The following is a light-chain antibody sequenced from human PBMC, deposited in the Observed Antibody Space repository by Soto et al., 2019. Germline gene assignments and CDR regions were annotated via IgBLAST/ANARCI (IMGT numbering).Light chain of an antibody. J-gene: IGKJ4*01. Sequence: DIPMTQSPSSLSASVGDRVTITCRASQSISSYLNWYQQKPGKAPNLLIYSASKLHSGVPPRFSGSGSGTDFTLIISSLQPEDFATYYCQQSSSNPLTFGGGTRV. CDR3: QQSSSNPLT. CDR2: SAS. CDR1: QSISSY. V-gene: IGKV1-39*01.